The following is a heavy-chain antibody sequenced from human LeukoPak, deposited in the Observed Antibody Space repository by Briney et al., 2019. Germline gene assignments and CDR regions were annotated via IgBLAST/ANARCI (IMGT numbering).Heavy chain of an antibody. CDR3: AKDPRGSSWYDY. Sequence: GGSLRLSCAAPGFTFSSYAMSWFRQAPGRGLDWVSAISGSGGSTYYADSVKGRFTISRDNSKNTLYLQMNSLRAEDTAVYYCAKDPRGSSWYDYWGQGTLVTVSS. V-gene: IGHV3-23*01. J-gene: IGHJ4*02. D-gene: IGHD6-13*01. CDR2: ISGSGGST. CDR1: GFTFSSYA.